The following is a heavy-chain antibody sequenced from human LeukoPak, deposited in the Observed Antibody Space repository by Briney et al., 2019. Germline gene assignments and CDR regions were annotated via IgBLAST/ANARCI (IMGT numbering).Heavy chain of an antibody. CDR1: GFTFRNYW. Sequence: GGSLRLSCEASGFTFRNYWMHWVRQAPGKGLVWVSRSNSAGSSKSYVDSVKGRFTTSRDNAKNTLYLQMDSLRAEDTAVYFCARGGPGSYSAADYWGQGTLVTVSS. CDR2: SNSAGSSK. J-gene: IGHJ4*02. V-gene: IGHV3-74*01. CDR3: ARGGPGSYSAADY. D-gene: IGHD3-10*01.